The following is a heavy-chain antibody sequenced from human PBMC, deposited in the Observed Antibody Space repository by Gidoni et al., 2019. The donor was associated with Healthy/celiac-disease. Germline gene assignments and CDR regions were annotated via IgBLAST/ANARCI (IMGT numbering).Heavy chain of an antibody. CDR2: IYYSGST. V-gene: IGHV4-61*08. CDR3: AREDCSGGSCYDGHWFDP. D-gene: IGHD2-15*01. J-gene: IGHJ5*02. Sequence: GYYWSWIRQPPGKGLEWIGYIYYSGSTNYNPSLKSRVTISVDTSKNQFSLKLSSVTAADTAVYYCAREDCSGGSCYDGHWFDPWGQGTLVTVS. CDR1: GYY.